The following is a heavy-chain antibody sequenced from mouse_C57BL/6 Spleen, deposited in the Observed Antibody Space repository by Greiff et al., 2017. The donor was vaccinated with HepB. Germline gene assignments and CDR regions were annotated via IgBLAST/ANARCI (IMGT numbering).Heavy chain of an antibody. J-gene: IGHJ4*01. CDR2: IWSGGST. Sequence: QVQLQQSGPGLVQPSQSLSITCTVSGFSLTSYGVHWVRQPPGKGLEWLGVIWSGGSTDYNAAFISRLSISKDNSKSQVFFKMNSLQADDTAIYYCAKNGHYSNYEDYAMDYWGQGTSVTVSS. V-gene: IGHV2-4*01. CDR1: GFSLTSYG. CDR3: AKNGHYSNYEDYAMDY. D-gene: IGHD2-5*01.